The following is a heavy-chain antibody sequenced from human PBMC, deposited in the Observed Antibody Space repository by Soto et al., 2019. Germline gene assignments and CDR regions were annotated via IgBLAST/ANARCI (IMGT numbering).Heavy chain of an antibody. V-gene: IGHV3-33*01. Sequence: QMQLVESGGGVVQPGRSLRLSCAASGFTFSTYGMHWVRQAPGKGLEWVAVIWYDGSNEHYADSVKGRFTISRDDSKNTLYLQMNSLRAEDTAVYYCARDAYLGSGSYAYWGQGTLVTVSS. J-gene: IGHJ4*02. CDR2: IWYDGSNE. CDR3: ARDAYLGSGSYAY. D-gene: IGHD3-10*01. CDR1: GFTFSTYG.